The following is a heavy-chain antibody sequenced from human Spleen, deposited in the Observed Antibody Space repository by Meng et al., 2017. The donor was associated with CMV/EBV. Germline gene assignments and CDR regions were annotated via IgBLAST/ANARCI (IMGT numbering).Heavy chain of an antibody. CDR1: GFTVSSDY. V-gene: IGHV3-53*01. CDR3: ARDPRGDGGVTFDY. D-gene: IGHD5-24*01. J-gene: IGHJ4*02. Sequence: GGSLRLSCAASGFTVSSDYMSWVRQAPGKGLEWVSVSYSGGNTYYADSVKGRFTISRDNSKNTLHLRMNRLRAEDTAAYYCARDPRGDGGVTFDYWGQGNLVTVSS. CDR2: SYSGGNT.